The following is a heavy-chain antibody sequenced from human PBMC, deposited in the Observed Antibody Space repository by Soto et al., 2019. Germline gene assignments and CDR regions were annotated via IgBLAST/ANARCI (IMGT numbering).Heavy chain of an antibody. CDR2: IFYSGTT. D-gene: IGHD4-17*01. Sequence: PSETLSLTCTVSGDSISSADYYWSWIRQTPGKGLEWIGHIFYSGTTYYNPSLKSRLTISVDTSKNHFSLRLTSVTAADTAVYYCAREAYGDFNGLDVWGQGTTVTVSS. J-gene: IGHJ6*02. V-gene: IGHV4-30-4*01. CDR1: GDSISSADYY. CDR3: AREAYGDFNGLDV.